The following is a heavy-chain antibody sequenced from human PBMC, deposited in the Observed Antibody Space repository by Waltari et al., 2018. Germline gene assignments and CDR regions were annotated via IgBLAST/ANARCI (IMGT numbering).Heavy chain of an antibody. V-gene: IGHV3-23*01. D-gene: IGHD3-10*01. CDR2: ITADGLSR. J-gene: IGHJ2*01. CDR3: AKADFGNPYWFFDL. CDR1: GFMWSMYS. Sequence: EGQLLESGGGLVQTGGGRRRSCEASGFMWSMYSRSWVRQAPGMGLELVSTITADGLSRNYADSVKGRFTISRDNSKNILDLQMNTLRAEDTAVYFCAKADFGNPYWFFDLWGRGTLLTVSS.